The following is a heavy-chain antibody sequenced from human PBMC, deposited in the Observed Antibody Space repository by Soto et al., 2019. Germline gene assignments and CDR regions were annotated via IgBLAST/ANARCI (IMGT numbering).Heavy chain of an antibody. J-gene: IGHJ5*02. Sequence: SETLSLTCAVYGGSFSGYYWSWIRQPPGKGLEWIGEINHSGSTNYNPSLKSRVTISVDTSKNQFFLKLSSVTAADTAVYYCARGGRFLEWLHKYYWFDPWGQGTLVTVSS. CDR3: ARGGRFLEWLHKYYWFDP. CDR2: INHSGST. V-gene: IGHV4-34*01. D-gene: IGHD3-3*01. CDR1: GGSFSGYY.